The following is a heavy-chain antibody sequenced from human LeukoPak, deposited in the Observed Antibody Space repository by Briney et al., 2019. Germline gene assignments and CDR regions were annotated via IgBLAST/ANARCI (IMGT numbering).Heavy chain of an antibody. CDR1: GFTFSYFW. D-gene: IGHD3-10*01. Sequence: GGSLRLSCAASGFTFSYFWMHWFRQTPGKGLVWVSCINTDGSYSSYADSVKGRFTISRDNVRNTLYLQMNSLRAEDSAVYYCARDYYGYYGMDVWGQGTTVTVSS. V-gene: IGHV3-74*01. CDR3: ARDYYGYYGMDV. J-gene: IGHJ6*02. CDR2: INTDGSYS.